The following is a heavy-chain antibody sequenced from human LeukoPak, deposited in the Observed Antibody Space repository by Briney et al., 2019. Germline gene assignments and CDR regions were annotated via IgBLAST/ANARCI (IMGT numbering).Heavy chain of an antibody. D-gene: IGHD6-13*01. CDR2: IKQDGSEK. Sequence: PGGSLRLSCAASGFTFSSNWMTWVRQAPGKGLEWVANIKQDGSEKYYVDSVKGRFTISRDNAKNSLYLQMNSLRGEDTAVYYCARSSSRPIWGQGTMVTVSS. CDR1: GFTFSSNW. V-gene: IGHV3-7*01. CDR3: ARSSSRPI. J-gene: IGHJ3*02.